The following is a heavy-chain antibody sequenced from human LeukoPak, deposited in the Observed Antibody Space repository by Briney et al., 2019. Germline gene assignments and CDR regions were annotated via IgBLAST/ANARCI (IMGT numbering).Heavy chain of an antibody. CDR1: GVSVSDGNYY. J-gene: IGHJ4*02. D-gene: IGHD5-12*01. Sequence: PSETLSLTCTVSGVSVSDGNYYWSWIRQPPGKGLEWIGYMFYAESTKYNPSLKSRVTISVDTSKNQFSLKLASVTTADTAVYYCARDRWLGYWGQGTLVTVSS. CDR3: ARDRWLGY. V-gene: IGHV4-61*01. CDR2: MFYAEST.